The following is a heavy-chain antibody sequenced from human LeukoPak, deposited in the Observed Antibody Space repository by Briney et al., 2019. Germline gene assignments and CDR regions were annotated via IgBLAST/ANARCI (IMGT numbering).Heavy chain of an antibody. D-gene: IGHD3-22*01. Sequence: GSLRLSCAASGFTFSSYAMSWIRQAPGKGLEWVSYISSSGSTIYYADSVKGRFTISRDNSKNTLYLQMNSLRAEDTAVYYCARDEYYYDSSGQPDYWGQGTLVTVSS. J-gene: IGHJ4*02. CDR1: GFTFSSYA. CDR3: ARDEYYYDSSGQPDY. CDR2: ISSSGSTI. V-gene: IGHV3-48*01.